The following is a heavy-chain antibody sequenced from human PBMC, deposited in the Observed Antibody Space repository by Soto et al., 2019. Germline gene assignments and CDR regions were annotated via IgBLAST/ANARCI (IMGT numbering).Heavy chain of an antibody. D-gene: IGHD7-27*01. CDR1: GGSISSSSYY. Sequence: SETLSLTCTVSGGSISSSSYYWGWIRQPPGKGLEWIGSIYYSGSTYYNPSLKSRVTISVDTSKNQFSLKLSSVTAADTAVYYCAGAWGSGDFFDYWGQGTLVTVSS. V-gene: IGHV4-39*07. J-gene: IGHJ4*02. CDR3: AGAWGSGDFFDY. CDR2: IYYSGST.